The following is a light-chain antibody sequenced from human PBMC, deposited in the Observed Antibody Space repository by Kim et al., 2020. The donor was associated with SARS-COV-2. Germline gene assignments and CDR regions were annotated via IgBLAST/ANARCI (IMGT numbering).Light chain of an antibody. Sequence: SVKLACTLSSGHSSYIIAWHQQQPGKATRYLMKLEGSGSYNKGSGVPDRFSGSSSGADRYLTISNHQTEDEADYYCETWDSNTVVFGGGTQLTVL. CDR1: SGHSSYI. CDR3: ETWDSNTVV. V-gene: IGLV4-60*03. CDR2: LEGSGSY. J-gene: IGLJ2*01.